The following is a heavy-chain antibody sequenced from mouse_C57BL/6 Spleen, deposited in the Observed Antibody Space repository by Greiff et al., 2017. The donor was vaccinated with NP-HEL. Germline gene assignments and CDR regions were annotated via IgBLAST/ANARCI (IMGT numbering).Heavy chain of an antibody. J-gene: IGHJ1*03. CDR3: ARDRGTRGYFDV. CDR1: GFTFTDYY. V-gene: IGHV7-3*01. Sequence: EVQLVESGGGLVQPGGSLSLSCAASGFTFTDYYMSWVRQPPGKALEWLGFIRNKANGYTTEYSASVKGLFTISRDNSQSILYLQMNALRAEDSATYYSARDRGTRGYFDVWGTGTTVTVSS. CDR2: IRNKANGYTT. D-gene: IGHD3-3*01.